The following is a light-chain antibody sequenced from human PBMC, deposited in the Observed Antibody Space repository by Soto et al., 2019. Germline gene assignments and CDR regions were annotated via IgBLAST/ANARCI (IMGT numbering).Light chain of an antibody. Sequence: AIRMTQSPSSFSASTGDRVTITCRASQGISSYLAWYQQKPGKAPKLLISAASSLQSGVPSRFSGSGSGTDFTLTISSLQPEDFATYYCQQSYSTLTFGPGTKVD. J-gene: IGKJ3*01. CDR1: QGISSY. CDR3: QQSYSTLT. V-gene: IGKV1-8*01. CDR2: AAS.